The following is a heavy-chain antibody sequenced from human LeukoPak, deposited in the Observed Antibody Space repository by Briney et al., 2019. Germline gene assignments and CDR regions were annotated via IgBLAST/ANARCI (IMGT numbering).Heavy chain of an antibody. CDR1: GFTFSSYG. V-gene: IGHV3-30*18. D-gene: IGHD3-10*01. Sequence: GGALRLSCVAPGFTFSSYGMHWVRPGPGKGRGWVAVISYDGSNKYYADSVKGRFTISRDNSKNTLYLQMNSLRAEDTAVYYCAKERLWFGELSPDAFDICGQGTMVTVSS. CDR3: AKERLWFGELSPDAFDI. CDR2: ISYDGSNK. J-gene: IGHJ3*02.